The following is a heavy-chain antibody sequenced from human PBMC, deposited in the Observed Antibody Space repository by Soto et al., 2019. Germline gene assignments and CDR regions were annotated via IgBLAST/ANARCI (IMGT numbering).Heavy chain of an antibody. CDR2: ISGSGGST. CDR1: GFTFSSYA. J-gene: IGHJ3*02. CDR3: AKDIGQGYSSGWYGSRDAFDI. V-gene: IGHV3-23*01. D-gene: IGHD6-19*01. Sequence: GGSLRLSCAASGFTFSSYAMSWVRQAPGKGLEWVSAISGSGGSTYYADSVKGRFTISRDNSKNTLYLQMNSLRAEDTAVYYCAKDIGQGYSSGWYGSRDAFDIWGQGTMVTVSS.